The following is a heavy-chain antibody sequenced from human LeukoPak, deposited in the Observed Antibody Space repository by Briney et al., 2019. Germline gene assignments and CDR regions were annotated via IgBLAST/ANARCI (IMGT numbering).Heavy chain of an antibody. D-gene: IGHD6-19*01. V-gene: IGHV4-59*11. CDR2: IYYSGST. Sequence: SETLSLTCTVSGGSISSHYWSWIRQPPGKGLEWIGYIYYSGSTNYNPSLKSRVTISVDTSKNQFSLKLSSVTAADTAVYYCARDNSPYSSGAGFDPWGQGTLVTVSS. J-gene: IGHJ5*02. CDR1: GGSISSHY. CDR3: ARDNSPYSSGAGFDP.